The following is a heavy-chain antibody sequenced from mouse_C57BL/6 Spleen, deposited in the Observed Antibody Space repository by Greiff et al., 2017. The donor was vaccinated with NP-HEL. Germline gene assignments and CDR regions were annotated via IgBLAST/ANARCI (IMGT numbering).Heavy chain of an antibody. Sequence: QVQLQQSGAELVRPGTSVKVSCKASGYAFTNYLIEWVKQRPGQGLEWIGVINPGSGGTNYNEKFKGKATLTADKSSSTAYRQLSSLTSEDSAVYFCATRAYDGYYPFAYWGQGTLVTVSA. CDR3: ATRAYDGYYPFAY. D-gene: IGHD2-3*01. CDR1: GYAFTNYL. V-gene: IGHV1-54*01. J-gene: IGHJ3*01. CDR2: INPGSGGT.